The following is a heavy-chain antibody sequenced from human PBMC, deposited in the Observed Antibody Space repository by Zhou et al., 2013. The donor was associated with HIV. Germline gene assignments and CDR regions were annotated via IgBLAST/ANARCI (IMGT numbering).Heavy chain of an antibody. CDR1: GYTFTGYY. D-gene: IGHD2-15*01. Sequence: QVQLVQSGAEVKKPGSSVKVSCKASGYTFTGYYMHWVRQAPGQGLEWMGWINPNSGGTNYAQKFQGRVTMTRDTSISTAYMELSRLRSDDTAVYYCARGGGRYCSGGSCSTRHYMDVWGKGTTVTVSS. CDR2: INPNSGGT. V-gene: IGHV1-2*02. CDR3: ARGGGRYCSGGSCSTRHYMDV. J-gene: IGHJ6*03.